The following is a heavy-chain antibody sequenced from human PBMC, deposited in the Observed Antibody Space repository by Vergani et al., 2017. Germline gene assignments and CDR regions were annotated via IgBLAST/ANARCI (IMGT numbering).Heavy chain of an antibody. CDR1: GYTFTSYY. J-gene: IGHJ4*02. CDR2: INPSGGST. CDR3: AXWGGYDDLGQNFDY. Sequence: QVQLVQSGAEVKKPGASGKVSCKASGYTFTSYYMHWVRQAPGQGLEWMGIINPSGGSTSYAQKFQGRVTMTRDTSTSTVYMELSSLRSEDTAVYYCAXWGGYDDLGQNFDYWGQGTLVTVSS. V-gene: IGHV1-46*03. D-gene: IGHD5-12*01.